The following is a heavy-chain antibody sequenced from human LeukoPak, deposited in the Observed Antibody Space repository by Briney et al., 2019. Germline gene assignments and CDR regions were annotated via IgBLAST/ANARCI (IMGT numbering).Heavy chain of an antibody. CDR2: IYYSGST. J-gene: IGHJ4*02. V-gene: IGHV4-59*08. CDR1: GGSINSYY. Sequence: SETLSLTCSVSGGSINSYYWSWIRQPPGKGLEWIGYIYYSGSTNYNPSLKSRVTISVDTSKTQFSLKLSSVTAADTTVYYCARHLTGAATFSYWGQGTLVTVSS. D-gene: IGHD2-15*01. CDR3: ARHLTGAATFSY.